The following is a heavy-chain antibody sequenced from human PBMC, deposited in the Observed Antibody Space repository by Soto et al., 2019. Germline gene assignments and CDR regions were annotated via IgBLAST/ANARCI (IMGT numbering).Heavy chain of an antibody. Sequence: GGSLRLSCAGSGFTFSSYAMSWVRQAPGKGLEWVSAISGSGGSTYYADSVKGRFTISRDNSKNTLYLQMNSLRAEDTAVYYCAKGHASERWGILLAPDNICFDFWGQGTLVTVSS. CDR1: GFTFSSYA. CDR3: AKGHASERWGILLAPDNICFDF. D-gene: IGHD2-8*02. CDR2: ISGSGGST. J-gene: IGHJ4*02. V-gene: IGHV3-23*01.